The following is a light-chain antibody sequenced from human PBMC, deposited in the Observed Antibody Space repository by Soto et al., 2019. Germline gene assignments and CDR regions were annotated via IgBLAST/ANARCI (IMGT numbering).Light chain of an antibody. Sequence: LTQPPSASGSPGQSVTISCTGTRSDVGRYSYVSWYQLHPGKVPKLLIYEVTKRPSGIPDRFSGSKSGNTASLTVSGLQAEDEADYYCSSFVGSNIFVFGSGTKVTVL. V-gene: IGLV2-8*01. J-gene: IGLJ1*01. CDR2: EVT. CDR3: SSFVGSNIFV. CDR1: RSDVGRYSY.